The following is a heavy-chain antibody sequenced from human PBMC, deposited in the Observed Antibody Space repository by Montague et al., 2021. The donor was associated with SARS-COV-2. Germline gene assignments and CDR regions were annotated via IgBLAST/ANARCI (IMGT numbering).Heavy chain of an antibody. Sequence: SLRLSCAASGFSFSRYWMNWVRQAPGKGLEWVANINQDGSEKYFVDSVKGRFTISRDNAKNLVFLQMNSLRGEDTAMYYCARDSYGAGTENLPGGYWGRGILVTVSS. D-gene: IGHD3-10*01. J-gene: IGHJ4*02. V-gene: IGHV3-7*01. CDR2: INQDGSEK. CDR1: GFSFSRYW. CDR3: ARDSYGAGTENLPGGY.